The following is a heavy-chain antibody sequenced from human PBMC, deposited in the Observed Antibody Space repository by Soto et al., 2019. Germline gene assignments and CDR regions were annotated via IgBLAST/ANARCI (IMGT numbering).Heavy chain of an antibody. V-gene: IGHV3-21*06. CDR1: GFTFTRYS. CDR2: ISSTTNYI. Sequence: EVQLVESGGGLVKPGGSLRLSCAASGFTFTRYSMNWVRQAPGKGLEWVSSISSTTNYIYYGDSMKGRFTISRDNAKNSMYLEMNRLRDEDTAVYYCARESEDLTSNFDYWGQGTLVTVSS. J-gene: IGHJ4*02. CDR3: ARESEDLTSNFDY.